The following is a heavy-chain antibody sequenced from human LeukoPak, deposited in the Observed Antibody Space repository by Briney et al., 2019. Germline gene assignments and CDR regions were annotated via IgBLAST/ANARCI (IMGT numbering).Heavy chain of an antibody. V-gene: IGHV1-18*01. Sequence: ASVKVSCKASGNTFTSYGISWVRPAPGQGLEWMGWISAYNGNTNYAQKLQGRVTMTTDTSTSTAYMELRSLRSDDTAVYYCARVMTTVTKFLYYFDYWGQGTLVTVSS. D-gene: IGHD4-17*01. CDR1: GNTFTSYG. J-gene: IGHJ4*02. CDR3: ARVMTTVTKFLYYFDY. CDR2: ISAYNGNT.